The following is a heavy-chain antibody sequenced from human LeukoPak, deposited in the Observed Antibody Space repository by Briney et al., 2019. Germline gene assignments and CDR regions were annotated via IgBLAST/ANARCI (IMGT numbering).Heavy chain of an antibody. CDR3: AKDLQTTGYYYYFDY. D-gene: IGHD3-22*01. CDR2: ISSVGNNK. J-gene: IGHJ4*02. Sequence: GGSLRLSCVASGFTFSSYAMHWVRQAPGKGLEWVALISSVGNNKYYAGSVKGRFTISRDNSNNTVYLQMNSLRAEDTAVYYCAKDLQTTGYYYYFDYWGQGTLVTVSS. CDR1: GFTFSSYA. V-gene: IGHV3-30*18.